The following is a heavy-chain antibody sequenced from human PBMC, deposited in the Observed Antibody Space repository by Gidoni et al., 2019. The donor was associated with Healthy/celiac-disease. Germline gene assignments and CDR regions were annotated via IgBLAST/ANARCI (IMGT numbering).Heavy chain of an antibody. V-gene: IGHV3-30*18. CDR2: ISYDGSNK. J-gene: IGHJ4*02. CDR1: GFTFSSYG. D-gene: IGHD2-8*01. Sequence: QVQLVASGGGVVQPGRSLRLSCAASGFTFSSYGMHWVRQAPGKGLEWVAVISYDGSNKYYADSVKGRFTISRDNSKNTLYLQMNSLRAEDTAVYYCAKPLMGYDGGAFDYWGQGTLVTVSS. CDR3: AKPLMGYDGGAFDY.